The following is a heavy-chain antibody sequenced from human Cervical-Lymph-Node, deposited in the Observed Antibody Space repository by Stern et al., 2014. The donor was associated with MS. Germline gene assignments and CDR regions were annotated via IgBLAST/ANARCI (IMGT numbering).Heavy chain of an antibody. Sequence: QVQLQESGPGLVKPSQTLSLTCTVSGGSISSGGYYWSWIRQHPGKGLEFIGNIYYSGSTYYHPSLHSLVTMSVDTSKTQFSLKLNSVTAADTAVYYCARGKEEIFGVVIWFDPWGQGTLVTVSS. D-gene: IGHD3-3*01. CDR2: IYYSGST. V-gene: IGHV4-31*01. CDR3: ARGKEEIFGVVIWFDP. J-gene: IGHJ5*01. CDR1: GGSISSGGYY.